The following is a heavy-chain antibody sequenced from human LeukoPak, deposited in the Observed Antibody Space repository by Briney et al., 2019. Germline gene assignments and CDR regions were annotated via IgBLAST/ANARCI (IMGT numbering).Heavy chain of an antibody. D-gene: IGHD1-7*01. V-gene: IGHV2-5*01. Sequence: TLSLTCTVSGGSISTYYWNWIRQPPGKALEWLALIYWNDDKRYSPSLKSRLTITKDTSKNQVVLTMTNMDPVDTATYYCAHRPQTTGDYFDYWGQGTLVTVSS. CDR2: IYWNDDK. J-gene: IGHJ4*02. CDR1: GGSISTYYW. CDR3: AHRPQTTGDYFDY.